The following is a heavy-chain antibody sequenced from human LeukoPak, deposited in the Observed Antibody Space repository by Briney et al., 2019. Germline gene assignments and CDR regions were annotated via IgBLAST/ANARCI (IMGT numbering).Heavy chain of an antibody. Sequence: GGSLRLSCAASGFTVSSNYMSWVRQAPGKGLEWVSVIYSGGSTYYADSVKGRFTISRENAKNSLYLQMNSLRAGDTAVYYCAREVGGYFDYWGQGTLVTVSS. D-gene: IGHD1-26*01. CDR3: AREVGGYFDY. J-gene: IGHJ4*02. CDR2: IYSGGST. CDR1: GFTVSSNY. V-gene: IGHV3-66*01.